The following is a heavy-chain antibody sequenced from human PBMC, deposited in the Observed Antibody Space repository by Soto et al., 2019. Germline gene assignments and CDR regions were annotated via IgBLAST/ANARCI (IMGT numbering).Heavy chain of an antibody. Sequence: PGGSLRLSCAASGFTVSSNYLSWVRQAPGKGLEWVSVIFSADNTHYADSVKGRFTISRDNSKNTVFLQMNSLRAEDTAVYYCAITGAGYYIVWGQGTPVTGSS. D-gene: IGHD3-3*01. J-gene: IGHJ4*02. CDR2: IFSADNT. V-gene: IGHV3-53*01. CDR3: AITGAGYYIV. CDR1: GFTVSSNY.